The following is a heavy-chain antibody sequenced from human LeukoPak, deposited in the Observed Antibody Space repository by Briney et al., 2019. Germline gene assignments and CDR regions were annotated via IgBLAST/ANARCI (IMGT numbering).Heavy chain of an antibody. Sequence: GGSLRLSCAASGFTLSSYAMSWVRQAPGKGLEWVSAISGSGGSTYYADSVKGRFTISRDNSKNTLYLQMNSLRAEDTAVYYCAKVPTSGGYHDWGQGTLVTVSS. CDR1: GFTLSSYA. CDR2: ISGSGGST. D-gene: IGHD1-26*01. CDR3: AKVPTSGGYHD. V-gene: IGHV3-23*01. J-gene: IGHJ4*02.